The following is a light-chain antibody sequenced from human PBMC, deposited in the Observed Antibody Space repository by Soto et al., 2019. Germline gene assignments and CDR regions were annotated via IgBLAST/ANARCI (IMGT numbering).Light chain of an antibody. CDR1: RSVSSRY. J-gene: IGKJ2*01. Sequence: ESMLTQSPGTLSLSPGDRATLSCRASRSVSSRYITWYQQKPGQAPRLLIYGASIRATGIPDRFSGSGSGTDFNLTISRLEAEDFAVYYCQQFGDSPPAFTFGQGTKLEI. V-gene: IGKV3-20*01. CDR3: QQFGDSPPAFT. CDR2: GAS.